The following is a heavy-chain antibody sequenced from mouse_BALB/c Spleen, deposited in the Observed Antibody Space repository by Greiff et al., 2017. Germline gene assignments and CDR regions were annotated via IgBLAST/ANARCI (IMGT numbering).Heavy chain of an antibody. Sequence: EVKLMESGGGLVQPGGSRKLSCAASGFTFSSFGMHWVRQAPEKGLEWVAYISSGSSTIYYADTVKGRFTISRDNPKNTLFLQMTSLRSEDTAMYYCASGSSYVAWFAYWGQGTLVTVSA. CDR1: GFTFSSFG. V-gene: IGHV5-17*02. CDR2: ISSGSSTI. D-gene: IGHD1-1*01. CDR3: ASGSSYVAWFAY. J-gene: IGHJ3*01.